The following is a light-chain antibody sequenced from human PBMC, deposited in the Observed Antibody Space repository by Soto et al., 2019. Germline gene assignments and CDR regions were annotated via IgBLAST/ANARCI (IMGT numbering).Light chain of an antibody. Sequence: DIQMTQSPSTLSASVGDRVTITCRASQSINSWLAWYQQKPAKAPKLLIHMAYSLESGGPSRFSGGGSGTEFALTISSLQPDDFATYYCQQYNSYSQSTFGQGTKLEIK. V-gene: IGKV1-5*03. CDR2: MAY. CDR3: QQYNSYSQST. J-gene: IGKJ2*01. CDR1: QSINSW.